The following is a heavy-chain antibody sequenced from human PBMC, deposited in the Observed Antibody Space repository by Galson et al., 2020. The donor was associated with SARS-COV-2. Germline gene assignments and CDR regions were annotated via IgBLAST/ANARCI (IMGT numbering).Heavy chain of an antibody. V-gene: IGHV6-1*01. Sequence: SQTLSLTCAISGDSVSSSTTTWDWIRQSPSRGLEWLGSTYYRSKWGSEYAPSVRGRITINADASKNQFSLQVNSMTPEDTAVYYCARGFSRYFEYWGQGTLVTVSS. J-gene: IGHJ4*02. CDR3: ARGFSRYFEY. CDR2: TYYRSKWGS. CDR1: GDSVSSSTTT. D-gene: IGHD6-6*01.